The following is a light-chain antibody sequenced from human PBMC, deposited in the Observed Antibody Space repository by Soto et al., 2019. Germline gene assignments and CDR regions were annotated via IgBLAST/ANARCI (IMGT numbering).Light chain of an antibody. CDR3: QSYDRSLSGVV. Sequence: QPVLTQPPSVSGAPGQRVTISCTGSSSNIGAGYDVHWYQQLPGTAPKLLIYGNSNRPSGVPDRFSGSKSGTSASLAITGLQDEDEADYYCQSYDRSLSGVVFGGGTKLTVL. J-gene: IGLJ2*01. V-gene: IGLV1-40*01. CDR1: SSNIGAGYD. CDR2: GNS.